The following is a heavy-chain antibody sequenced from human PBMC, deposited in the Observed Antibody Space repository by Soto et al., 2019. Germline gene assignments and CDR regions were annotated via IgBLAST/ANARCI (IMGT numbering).Heavy chain of an antibody. CDR2: IKTDGSHT. CDR3: GKVPPYSSKSGIDS. Sequence: EVQLVESGGGLVQPGGSLRLSCAASGFIFRDHWMHWVRQAPGKGLVWVSFIKTDGSHTNYADSVKGRFTISRDSAKNTLYLQMNSLRVDDTAVYYCGKVPPYSSKSGIDSWGQGTLVTVSS. V-gene: IGHV3-74*01. D-gene: IGHD6-19*01. CDR1: GFIFRDHW. J-gene: IGHJ4*02.